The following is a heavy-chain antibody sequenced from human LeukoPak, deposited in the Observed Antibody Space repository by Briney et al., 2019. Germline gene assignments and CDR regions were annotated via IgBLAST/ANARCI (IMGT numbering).Heavy chain of an antibody. D-gene: IGHD6-19*01. CDR1: GGSISSYY. CDR2: IYYSGST. CDR3: AREAGSGWYDY. Sequence: SETLSLTCTVSGGSISSYYWSWIRQPPGKGLEWIGYIYYSGSTNYNPSLKSRVTISVDTPKNQFSLKLSSVTAADTAVYYCAREAGSGWYDYWGQGTLVTVSS. V-gene: IGHV4-59*01. J-gene: IGHJ4*02.